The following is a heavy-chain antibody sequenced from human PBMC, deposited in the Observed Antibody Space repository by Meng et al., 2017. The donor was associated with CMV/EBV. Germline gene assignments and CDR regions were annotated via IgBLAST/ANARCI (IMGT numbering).Heavy chain of an antibody. CDR3: ARERVVPAARPGYFDY. V-gene: IGHV3-30*04. J-gene: IGHJ4*02. CDR1: GFTFSSYA. Sequence: GGSLRLSCAASGFTFSSYAMHWVRQAPGKGLEWVAVISYDGSNKYYADSEKGRFTISRDNSKNTLYLQMNSLRAEDTAVYYCARERVVPAARPGYFDYWGQGTLVTVSS. D-gene: IGHD2-2*02. CDR2: ISYDGSNK.